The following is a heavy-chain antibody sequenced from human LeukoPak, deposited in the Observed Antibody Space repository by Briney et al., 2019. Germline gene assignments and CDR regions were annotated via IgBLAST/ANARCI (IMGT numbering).Heavy chain of an antibody. CDR2: INHSGST. J-gene: IGHJ4*02. V-gene: IGHV4-34*01. Sequence: SETLSLTCAVYGGSFSGYYWSWIRQPPGRGLEWIGEINHSGSTNYNPSLKSGVTISVETSKNQFSLKLSSGTAADTAVYYCARIRRSTVYYFDYWGQGTLVTVSS. CDR3: ARIRRSTVYYFDY. CDR1: GGSFSGYY. D-gene: IGHD4-17*01.